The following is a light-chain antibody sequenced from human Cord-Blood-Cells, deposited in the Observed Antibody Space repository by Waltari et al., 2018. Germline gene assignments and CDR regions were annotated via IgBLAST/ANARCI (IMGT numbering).Light chain of an antibody. V-gene: IGKV2-29*02. CDR1: QSLLHSDGKTY. CDR3: MQGIHLPWT. CDR2: EVS. J-gene: IGKJ1*01. Sequence: DIVMTQTPLSLSVTPGQPASISCKSSQSLLHSDGKTYLYWYLQKPGQSPQLLIYEVSCRCSGVPGRFSGSGSGTDFTLKISRVEAEDVGVYYCMQGIHLPWTFGQGTKVEIK.